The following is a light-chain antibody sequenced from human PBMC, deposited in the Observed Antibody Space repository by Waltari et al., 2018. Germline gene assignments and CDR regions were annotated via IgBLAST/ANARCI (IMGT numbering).Light chain of an antibody. CDR1: RDISNY. CDR3: QQYDNLPRT. V-gene: IGKV1-33*01. Sequence: DIQMTQCLSHLCHSVCPRVTITCHASRDISNYLNWYQQKPGKAPKLLIYDASNLETGVPSRFSGSGSGTDFTFTISSLQPEDIATYYCQQYDNLPRTFGQGTKVEIK. J-gene: IGKJ1*01. CDR2: DAS.